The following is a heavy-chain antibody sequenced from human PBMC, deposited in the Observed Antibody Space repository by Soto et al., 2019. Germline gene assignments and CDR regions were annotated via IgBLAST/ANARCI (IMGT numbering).Heavy chain of an antibody. J-gene: IGHJ4*02. V-gene: IGHV4-30-4*01. Sequence: SETLSLTCSVSGGPISYGDYYWTWIRQPPGQGLEHIGYVYSTGTTYYDPSFWSRVSMSQDTSTNQFSMTLSSLTAADTAVYYCARATYGDLHNWGQGTLVTVSS. CDR2: VYSTGTT. CDR1: GGPISYGDYY. D-gene: IGHD4-17*01. CDR3: ARATYGDLHN.